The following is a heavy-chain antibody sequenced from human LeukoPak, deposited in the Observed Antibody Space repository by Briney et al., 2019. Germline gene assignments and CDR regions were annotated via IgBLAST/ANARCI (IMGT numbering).Heavy chain of an antibody. J-gene: IGHJ1*01. V-gene: IGHV3-9*01. D-gene: IGHD6-19*01. Sequence: GGSLRLSCAASGFTFDSYAMNWVRHVPGKGLEWISLISWNSGTIGYADSVKGRFPISRDNANNFLYMQMNSLRAEDTALYYCARAYKDRSLAGKKEFFQHWGQGTLVTVSS. CDR2: ISWNSGTI. CDR1: GFTFDSYA. CDR3: ARAYKDRSLAGKKEFFQH.